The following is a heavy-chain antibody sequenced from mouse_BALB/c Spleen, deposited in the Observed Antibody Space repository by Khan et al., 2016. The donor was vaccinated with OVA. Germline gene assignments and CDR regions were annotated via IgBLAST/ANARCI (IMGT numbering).Heavy chain of an antibody. CDR1: GFTFSNYA. CDR2: ISSGGST. V-gene: IGHV5-6-5*01. CDR3: ARDYWFAF. J-gene: IGHJ3*01. Sequence: EVELVESGGGLVKPGGSLKLSCAASGFTFSNYAMSWVRQTPEKRLEWVASISSGGSTYYPDSGKGRFTISRDNARNIQYLQMGSLRYEDTAMYYCARDYWFAFWGHGTLVTVSA.